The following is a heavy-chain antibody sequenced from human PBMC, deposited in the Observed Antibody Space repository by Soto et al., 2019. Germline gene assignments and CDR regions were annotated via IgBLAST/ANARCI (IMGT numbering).Heavy chain of an antibody. J-gene: IGHJ6*02. CDR2: IYYSGST. CDR1: GGSVNSGSYY. V-gene: IGHV4-61*01. D-gene: IGHD3-10*01. CDR3: ARSYYYGSGSFQIYYYYGMDV. Sequence: SETLSLTCTVSGGSVNSGSYYWSWIRQPPGKGLEWIGYIYYSGSTKYNPSLKSRVTISLDTSKNQFSLNLRSVTAADTAVYYCARSYYYGSGSFQIYYYYGMDVWGQGTTVTVSS.